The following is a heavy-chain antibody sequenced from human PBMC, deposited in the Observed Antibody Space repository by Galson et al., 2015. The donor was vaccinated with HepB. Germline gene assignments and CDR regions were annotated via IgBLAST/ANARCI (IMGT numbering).Heavy chain of an antibody. J-gene: IGHJ6*03. CDR3: ARSLDIVVVPAAMRGYYYYMDV. D-gene: IGHD2-2*03. Sequence: KASGGTFSSYAISWVRQAPGQGLEWMGGIIPILGIANYAQKFQGRVTITADKSTSTAYMELSSLRSEDTAVYYCARSLDIVVVPAAMRGYYYYMDVWGKGTTVTVSS. V-gene: IGHV1-69*10. CDR2: IIPILGIA. CDR1: GGTFSSYA.